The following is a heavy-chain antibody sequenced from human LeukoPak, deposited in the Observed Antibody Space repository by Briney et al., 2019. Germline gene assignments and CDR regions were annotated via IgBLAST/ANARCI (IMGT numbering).Heavy chain of an antibody. V-gene: IGHV3-30*18. Sequence: GGSLRLSCEVSGFIISTYGMRWVRQAPGKGLEWVAVISYDGSNRYYADSVKGRFTISRDNSKNTLYLQMNSLRAEDTDVYYCAKPELPDYWGQGTLVTVSS. J-gene: IGHJ4*02. D-gene: IGHD1-26*01. CDR1: GFIISTYG. CDR2: ISYDGSNR. CDR3: AKPELPDY.